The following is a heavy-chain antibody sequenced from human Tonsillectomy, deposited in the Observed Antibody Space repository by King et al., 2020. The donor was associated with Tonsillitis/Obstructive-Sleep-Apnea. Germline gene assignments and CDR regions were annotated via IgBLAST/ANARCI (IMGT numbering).Heavy chain of an antibody. D-gene: IGHD1-26*01. Sequence: VQLVESGGGLVQPGGSLRLSCAASGFTFSIYAMSWVRQALGKGLEWVSTISGSGGSTYYAGSVKGRFTISRDNSKNTLYLQMNSLRAEDTAIYYCAKDGREDVFDVWGQGTMVTVSS. CDR1: GFTFSIYA. CDR3: AKDGREDVFDV. CDR2: ISGSGGST. V-gene: IGHV3-23*04. J-gene: IGHJ3*01.